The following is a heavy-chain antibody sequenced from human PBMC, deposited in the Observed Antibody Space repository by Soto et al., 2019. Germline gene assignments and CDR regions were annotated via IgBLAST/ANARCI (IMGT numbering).Heavy chain of an antibody. CDR3: ARFLSTAMVPPFDY. J-gene: IGHJ4*02. D-gene: IGHD5-18*01. CDR2: INHSGST. Sequence: SETLSLTCAVYGGSFSGYYWSWIRQPPGKGLEWIGEINHSGSTNYNPSLKSRITISVDTSKNQFSLKLSSVTAADTAVYYCARFLSTAMVPPFDYWGQGTLVTSPQ. V-gene: IGHV4-34*01. CDR1: GGSFSGYY.